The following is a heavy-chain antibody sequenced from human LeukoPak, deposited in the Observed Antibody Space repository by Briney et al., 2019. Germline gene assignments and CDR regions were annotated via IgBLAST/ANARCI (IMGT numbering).Heavy chain of an antibody. CDR1: GFTFRSYW. V-gene: IGHV3-74*01. CDR2: INNDGSST. J-gene: IGHJ4*02. Sequence: PGGSLRLSCAASGFTFRSYWMHWVRQAPGRGLGWVSRINNDGSSTSYADSVKGRFTISRDNAKNTLHLQMNSLRAENTAVYYCARVRSAAAVDYWGQGTLVTVSS. CDR3: ARVRSAAAVDY.